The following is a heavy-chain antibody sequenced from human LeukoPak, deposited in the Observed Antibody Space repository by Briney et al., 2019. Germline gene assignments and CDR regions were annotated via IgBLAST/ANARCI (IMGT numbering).Heavy chain of an antibody. CDR1: GGSISNYY. J-gene: IGHJ5*02. CDR2: IYYSGST. D-gene: IGHD3-9*01. CDR3: ARQDDILTGFSP. V-gene: IGHV4-59*08. Sequence: SETPSLTCTVSGGSISNYYWSWIRQPPGKGLEWIGYIYYSGSTNYNPSLKSRVTISVDTSKNQFSLKLSSVTAADTAVYYCARQDDILTGFSPWGQGTLVTVSS.